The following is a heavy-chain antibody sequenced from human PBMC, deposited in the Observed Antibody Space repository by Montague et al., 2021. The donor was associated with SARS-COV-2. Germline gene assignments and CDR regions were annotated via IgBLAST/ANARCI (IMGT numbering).Heavy chain of an antibody. CDR2: TFYRSQWHT. V-gene: IGHV6-1*01. D-gene: IGHD4-17*01. CDR3: ARDGDYGGTWYSFLQN. CDR1: GDSVSSDTAA. J-gene: IGHJ1*01. Sequence: CAISGDSVSSDTAAWHWIRQSPSRGLEWLGRTFYRSQWHTDSAASVRSRISFSGDISKNQFSLHPNSVTPEDTAIYYCARDGDYGGTWYSFLQNRGQGTLVIVSS.